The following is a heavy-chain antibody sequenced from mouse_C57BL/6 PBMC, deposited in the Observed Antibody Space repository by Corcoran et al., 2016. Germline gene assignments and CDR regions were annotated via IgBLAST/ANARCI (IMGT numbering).Heavy chain of an antibody. D-gene: IGHD3-3*01. CDR1: GYTFTTYG. Sequence: QIQLVQSGPELKKPGETVKISCKASGYTFTTYGMSWVKQAPGKGLKWMGWINTYSGVPTYADDFKGRFAFSLETSASTAYLQINNLKNEDTATYFCARKGPDGFAYWGQGTLVTVSA. V-gene: IGHV9-3*01. CDR2: INTYSGVP. CDR3: ARKGPDGFAY. J-gene: IGHJ3*01.